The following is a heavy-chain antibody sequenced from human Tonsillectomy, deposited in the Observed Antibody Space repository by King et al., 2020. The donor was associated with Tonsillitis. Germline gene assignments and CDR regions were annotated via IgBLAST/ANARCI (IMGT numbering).Heavy chain of an antibody. V-gene: IGHV3-30*04. Sequence: VQLVESGGGVVQPGRSLRLSCAASGFTFSSYAIHWVRQAPGKGLEWVAVISYDGSNKYYADSVKGRFTISRDNSKNMLYLQMNSLRPEDTAVYYCARDKDTGWGGGFDYWGRGTLVTVSS. CDR3: ARDKDTGWGGGFDY. J-gene: IGHJ4*02. D-gene: IGHD3-16*01. CDR1: GFTFSSYA. CDR2: ISYDGSNK.